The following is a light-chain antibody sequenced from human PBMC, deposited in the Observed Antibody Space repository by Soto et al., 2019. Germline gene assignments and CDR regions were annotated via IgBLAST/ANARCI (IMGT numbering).Light chain of an antibody. Sequence: AIRMAQAPSSLSASTGDRITITCRASQGISSYLAWYQQKPGKAPKLLIYAASTLPSGCPSRFSGSGSGTNFTLTIYCLQSEEFATYCCQQYNSYSRPFGQGTKVDIK. CDR3: QQYNSYSRP. CDR1: QGISSY. CDR2: AAS. J-gene: IGKJ1*01. V-gene: IGKV1-8*01.